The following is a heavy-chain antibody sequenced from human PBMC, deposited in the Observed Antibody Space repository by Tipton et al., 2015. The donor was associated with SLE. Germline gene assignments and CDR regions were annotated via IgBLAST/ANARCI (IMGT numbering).Heavy chain of an antibody. Sequence: TLSLTCSVSGGSISSYSWSWIRPPAGKGVEWIGRIYTSGTTDYSSSLKGRITISVDMSKNQFYLRLSSVTAADAAVYYCARGYPMDHWGQGTLVTVS. J-gene: IGHJ4*02. D-gene: IGHD6-13*01. V-gene: IGHV4-4*07. CDR1: GGSISSYS. CDR2: IYTSGTT. CDR3: ARGYPMDH.